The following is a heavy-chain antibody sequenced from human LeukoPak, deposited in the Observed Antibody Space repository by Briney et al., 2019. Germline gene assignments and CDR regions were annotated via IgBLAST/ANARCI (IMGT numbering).Heavy chain of an antibody. V-gene: IGHV3-74*01. J-gene: IGHJ6*02. CDR2: INSDGRST. CDR1: GFTFSSYW. CDR3: ARPRNDILSGFHYYYGMDV. Sequence: GSLRLSCAASGFTFSSYWMHLVRQAPGKGLVWVSRINSDGRSTSYADSVKGRFTISRDNAKNTLYLQMNSLRAEDTAVYYCARPRNDILSGFHYYYGMDVWGQGTTVTVSS. D-gene: IGHD3-9*01.